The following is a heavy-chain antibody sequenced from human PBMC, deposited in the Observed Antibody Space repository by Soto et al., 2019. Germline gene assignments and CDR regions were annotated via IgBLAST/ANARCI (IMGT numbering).Heavy chain of an antibody. V-gene: IGHV1-18*01. Sequence: QVQLVQSGAEVKKPGASVKVSCKASGYTFTSYGISWVRQAPGQGLEWMGWISAYNGNTNYAQKLQGRVTMTTDTATSTAYMELRSLRSDDTAVYYCARGRSPLAARRIRYYYGMDVWGQGTTVTVSS. CDR3: ARGRSPLAARRIRYYYGMDV. CDR1: GYTFTSYG. D-gene: IGHD6-6*01. CDR2: ISAYNGNT. J-gene: IGHJ6*02.